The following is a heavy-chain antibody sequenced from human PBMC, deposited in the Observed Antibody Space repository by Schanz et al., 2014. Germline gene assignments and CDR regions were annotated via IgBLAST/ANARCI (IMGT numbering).Heavy chain of an antibody. CDR3: AKRCSSTSCSNGAFEI. J-gene: IGHJ3*02. Sequence: EVQLVESGGGLIQPGGSLRLSCVASGFTVSSNYMSWVRQAPGKGLEWVSVIYSDGRTYYGDSVKGRFTISRDNSKNTLYLQMNSRRDEETAMYCCAKRCSSTSCSNGAFEIWGQGTMVTVSS. CDR1: GFTVSSNY. D-gene: IGHD2-2*01. V-gene: IGHV3-53*01. CDR2: IYSDGRT.